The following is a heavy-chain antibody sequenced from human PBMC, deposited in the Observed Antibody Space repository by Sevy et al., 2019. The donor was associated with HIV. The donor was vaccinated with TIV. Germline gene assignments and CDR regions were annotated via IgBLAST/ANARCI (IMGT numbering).Heavy chain of an antibody. CDR3: TKDLGAARVPVYCYDGTCWPRGGFYI. CDR2: VSWNSGSI. V-gene: IGHV3-9*01. CDR1: GFTFDDYA. D-gene: IGHD2-15*01. J-gene: IGHJ3*02. Sequence: GGSLRLSCAASGFTFDDYAMHWVRQAPGKGLEWVSGVSWNSGSIGYAGSVRGRFTISRDNAKNSLSLQMNSLTSEDTALYFFTKDLGAARVPVYCYDGTCWPRGGFYIWGHGTMVTVSS.